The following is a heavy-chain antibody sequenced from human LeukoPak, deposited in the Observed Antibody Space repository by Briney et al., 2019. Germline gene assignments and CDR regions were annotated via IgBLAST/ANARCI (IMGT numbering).Heavy chain of an antibody. D-gene: IGHD6-19*01. CDR3: VKGPRPDITVAHTVEN. Sequence: KSGGSLRLSCAASGFTFSDYYMSWIRQAPGKGLEWVSYISSSGSTIYYADSVKGRFTISRGNSKNSLYLQMNTVRAEDTAVYYCVKGPRPDITVAHTVENWGQGTLVTVSS. CDR1: GFTFSDYY. V-gene: IGHV3-11*01. CDR2: ISSSGSTI. J-gene: IGHJ4*02.